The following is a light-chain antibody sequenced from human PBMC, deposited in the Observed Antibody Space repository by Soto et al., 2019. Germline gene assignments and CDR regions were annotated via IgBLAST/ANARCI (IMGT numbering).Light chain of an antibody. Sequence: QSGLTQPASGSGSPGQSITVSCTGTSSDIGAYNYVSWYQQHPGKAPKVIIYEVNNRPSGVSNRFSGSKSGNTASLAITGLQAEDEADYYCQSYDSSLSGYVFGTGTKVTV. CDR2: EVN. V-gene: IGLV2-14*03. J-gene: IGLJ1*01. CDR3: QSYDSSLSGYV. CDR1: SSDIGAYNY.